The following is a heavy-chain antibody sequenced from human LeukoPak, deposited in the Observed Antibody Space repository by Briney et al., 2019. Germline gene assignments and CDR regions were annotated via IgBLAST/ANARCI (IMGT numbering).Heavy chain of an antibody. Sequence: GGSLRLSCAAAGFTFSNYWMRWVRQAPGKGLVWVSRIKPDGSSTSYVDSVKGRFTISPDNAKSTIYLQMNSLGAEDTAVYYCAKDAVYGSGSVDYWGQGALVTVSS. CDR1: GFTFSNYW. D-gene: IGHD3-10*01. V-gene: IGHV3-74*01. CDR3: AKDAVYGSGSVDY. J-gene: IGHJ4*02. CDR2: IKPDGSST.